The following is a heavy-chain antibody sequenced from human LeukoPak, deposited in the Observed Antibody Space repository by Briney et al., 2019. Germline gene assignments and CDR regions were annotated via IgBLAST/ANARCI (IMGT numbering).Heavy chain of an antibody. J-gene: IGHJ4*02. CDR3: AKAPYGDLPYYFDY. CDR1: GFTFSSYA. Sequence: AGGSLRLSCAASGFTFSSYAMSWIRQAPGKGLEWVSAISGSGGSTYYADSVKGRFTISRDNSKNTLYLQMNSLRAEDTAVYYCAKAPYGDLPYYFDYWGQGTLVTVSS. CDR2: ISGSGGST. V-gene: IGHV3-23*01. D-gene: IGHD4-17*01.